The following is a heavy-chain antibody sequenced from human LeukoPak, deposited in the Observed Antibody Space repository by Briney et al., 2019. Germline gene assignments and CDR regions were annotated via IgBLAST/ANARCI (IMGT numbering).Heavy chain of an antibody. CDR3: ARHLDITIFAVVTAPYMDV. Sequence: SETLSLTCTVSGDSFSNSSYYWGRIRQPPGKGLEWIGDVYYSGSTYYNPSLKSRFTISLDTSNNQFSLKLNSVTAADTAVYYCARHLDITIFAVVTAPYMDVWGKGTTVTVSS. V-gene: IGHV4-39*01. J-gene: IGHJ6*03. CDR2: VYYSGST. CDR1: GDSFSNSSYY. D-gene: IGHD3-3*01.